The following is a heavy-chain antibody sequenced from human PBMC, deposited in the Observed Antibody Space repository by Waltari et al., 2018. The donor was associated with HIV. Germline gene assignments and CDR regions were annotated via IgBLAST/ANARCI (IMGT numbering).Heavy chain of an antibody. CDR2: IEIRGDT. Sequence: EVQVVESGGGLVQPGGSLRLSCVASGFSVNRYDIQWVRQVAGKGVEWFLFIEIRGDTYYLDSVKGRFTISRDNARNSLYLQMNSLRVGDTGIYDCARDYGGHGLDVWGQGTTVTISS. J-gene: IGHJ6*02. CDR1: GFSVNRYD. V-gene: IGHV3-13*01. CDR3: ARDYGGHGLDV. D-gene: IGHD3-16*01.